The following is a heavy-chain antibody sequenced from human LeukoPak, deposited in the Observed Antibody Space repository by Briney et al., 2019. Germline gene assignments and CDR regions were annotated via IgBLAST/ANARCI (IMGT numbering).Heavy chain of an antibody. CDR3: ARDGHYDSSGYYGDYYYYYYMDV. D-gene: IGHD3-22*01. V-gene: IGHV1-46*01. CDR1: GYTFTSYG. J-gene: IGHJ6*03. Sequence: ASVKVSCKASGYTFTSYGISWVRQAPGQGLEWMGIINPSGGSTSYAQKFQGRVTMTRDTSTSTVYMELSSLRSEDTAVYYCARDGHYDSSGYYGDYYYYYYMDVWGKGTTVTISS. CDR2: INPSGGST.